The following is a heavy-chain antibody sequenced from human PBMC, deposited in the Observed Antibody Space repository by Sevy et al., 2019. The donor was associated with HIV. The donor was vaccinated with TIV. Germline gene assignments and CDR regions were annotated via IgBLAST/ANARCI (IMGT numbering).Heavy chain of an antibody. CDR1: GGSITSKNYF. J-gene: IGHJ4*02. D-gene: IGHD5-18*01. CDR3: ARHSFKHGYRPHYFDY. Sequence: SETLSLTCSVSGGSITSKNYFWAWIRQSPGKGLDWIGSIYHSGSTYRSPSLQSRVGISVDTSRRHFSLKLSSVTATDTAVYYCARHSFKHGYRPHYFDYWSQGTLVTVSS. V-gene: IGHV4-39*01. CDR2: IYHSGST.